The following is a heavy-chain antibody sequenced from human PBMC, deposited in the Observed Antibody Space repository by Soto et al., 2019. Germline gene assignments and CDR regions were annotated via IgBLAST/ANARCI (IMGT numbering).Heavy chain of an antibody. J-gene: IGHJ4*02. D-gene: IGHD3-3*01. V-gene: IGHV3-23*01. CDR1: GFTFSKYA. CDR3: AKAGGTIFGVVITYSDY. CDR2: ISDSGGST. Sequence: GGSLRLSCAASGFTFSKYAMSWVRQAPGKGLEWVSAISDSGGSTWYADSVKGRFTISRDNSRNTLYLQMNSLRAEDTAVYYCAKAGGTIFGVVITYSDYWGQGTLVTVSS.